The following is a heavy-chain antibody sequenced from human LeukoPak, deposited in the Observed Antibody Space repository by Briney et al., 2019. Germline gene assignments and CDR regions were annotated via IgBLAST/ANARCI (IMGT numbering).Heavy chain of an antibody. CDR1: GFIFSNYW. CDR3: ARGFYITSWFQSPDY. J-gene: IGHJ4*02. Sequence: GGSLRLSCAASGFIFSNYWMHWVRQTPGKGLVWVSRVKTDGTITHYADSVKGRFTVSRDNAKNTLYLQVNSLRAEDTAVYYCARGFYITSWFQSPDYWGQGTLVTVSS. V-gene: IGHV3-74*01. CDR2: VKTDGTIT. D-gene: IGHD6-13*01.